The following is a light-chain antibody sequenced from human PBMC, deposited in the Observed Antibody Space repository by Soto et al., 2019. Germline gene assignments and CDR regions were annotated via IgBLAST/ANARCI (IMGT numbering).Light chain of an antibody. CDR1: QSINTW. Sequence: DIQMTKSPSTLYASLGDRVTITCRASQSINTWLACYQQTPGKAPKLLIYQASTLQSGVPSSFSGSGSGTEFTLTISRLQPYDYATYYCLQYKTFCTFGQGTKVEIK. V-gene: IGKV1-5*03. CDR3: LQYKTFCT. J-gene: IGKJ1*01. CDR2: QAS.